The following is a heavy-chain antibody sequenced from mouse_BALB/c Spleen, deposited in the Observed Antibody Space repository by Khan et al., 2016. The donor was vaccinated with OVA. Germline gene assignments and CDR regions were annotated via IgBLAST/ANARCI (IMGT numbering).Heavy chain of an antibody. Sequence: QIQLVQSGPDLKKPGETVKISCKASGYTFTNYGINWVKHAPGKGLKWMGWIYTYTGEPTYADAFKGRFAFSLETSASTAYLQINNLKNEDTATYFCARGGRRAMDYWGQGTSVTVAS. CDR3: ARGGRRAMDY. CDR1: GYTFTNYG. CDR2: IYTYTGEP. V-gene: IGHV9-3-1*01. D-gene: IGHD3-3*01. J-gene: IGHJ4*01.